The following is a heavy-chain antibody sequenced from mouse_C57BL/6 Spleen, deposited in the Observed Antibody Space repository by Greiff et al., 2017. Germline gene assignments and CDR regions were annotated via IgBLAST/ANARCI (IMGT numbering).Heavy chain of an antibody. Sequence: QVQLKQSGPELVKPGASVKISCKASGYTFTDYYINWVKQRPGQGLEWIGWIFPGSGSTYYNEKFKGKATLTVDKSSSTAYMFLSSLTSEDSAVYFCASHLYYAMDYWGQGTSVTVSS. J-gene: IGHJ4*01. CDR3: ASHLYYAMDY. CDR1: GYTFTDYY. CDR2: IFPGSGST. V-gene: IGHV1-75*01.